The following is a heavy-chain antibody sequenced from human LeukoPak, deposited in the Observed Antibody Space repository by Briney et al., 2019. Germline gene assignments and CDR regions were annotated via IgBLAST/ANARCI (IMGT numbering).Heavy chain of an antibody. CDR2: MWYDGSNK. CDR3: ARESNYYYYGMDV. J-gene: IGHJ6*02. Sequence: GGSLRLSCAASGFTFSSYGMHWVRQAPGKGLEWVAVMWYDGSNKYYADSVKGRFTISRDNSKNTLYLQMNSLRAEDTAVYYCARESNYYYYGMDVWGQGTTVTVSS. CDR1: GFTFSSYG. V-gene: IGHV3-33*01.